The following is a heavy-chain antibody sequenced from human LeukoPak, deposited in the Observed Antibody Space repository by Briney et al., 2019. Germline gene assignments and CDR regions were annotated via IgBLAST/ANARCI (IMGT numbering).Heavy chain of an antibody. Sequence: QPGGSLRLSCAASGFTFSSYAMSWVRQAPGKGLEWVSAISGSGGSTYYADSVKGRFTISRDNSKNTLYLQMNSLRAEDTAVYYCAKVYAGYSSGWYDYWGQGALVTVSS. CDR3: AKVYAGYSSGWYDY. CDR2: ISGSGGST. V-gene: IGHV3-23*01. D-gene: IGHD6-19*01. J-gene: IGHJ4*02. CDR1: GFTFSSYA.